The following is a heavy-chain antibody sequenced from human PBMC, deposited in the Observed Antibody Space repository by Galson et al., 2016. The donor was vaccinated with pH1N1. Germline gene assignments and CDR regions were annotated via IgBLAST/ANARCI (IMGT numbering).Heavy chain of an antibody. CDR2: INPNSGGT. J-gene: IGHJ4*02. CDR3: ARETDPGLYFDY. V-gene: IGHV1-2*02. CDR1: GYTFTGYY. D-gene: IGHD2-8*02. Sequence: SVKVSCKASGYTFTGYYMHWVRQAPGQGLEWMGWINPNSGGTNYAQKFQGRVTMTRDTPISTAYMELSRLRSDDTAIYYCARETDPGLYFDYWGQGTLVTVSS.